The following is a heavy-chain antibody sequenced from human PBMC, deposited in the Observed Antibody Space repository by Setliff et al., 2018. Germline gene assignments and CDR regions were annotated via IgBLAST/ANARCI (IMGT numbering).Heavy chain of an antibody. D-gene: IGHD3-3*01. CDR3: VRGFTIFGVVKLERWFDP. Sequence: SETLSLTCTVAGGSISSYYWSWIRQPPGKGLEWIGYIYNSGSTNYNPSLKSRVTISVDTSRNQISLPFSSVTAADTAVYYCVRGFTIFGVVKLERWFDPWGQGTLVTVST. CDR2: IYNSGST. V-gene: IGHV4-59*03. J-gene: IGHJ5*02. CDR1: GGSISSYY.